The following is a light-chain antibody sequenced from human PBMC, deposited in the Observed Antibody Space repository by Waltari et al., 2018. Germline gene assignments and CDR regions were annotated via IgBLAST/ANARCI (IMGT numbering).Light chain of an antibody. CDR2: GAS. CDR1: QTVRNTY. CDR3: QQYDISPIT. V-gene: IGKV3-20*01. Sequence: DIVFTQSPCTLSLSPGASATLSCRSSQTVRNTYLAWYQQKPGEAPTLLIYGASRRATRIPDRLSGSGCGTDFSITISSLKPEDFAVYYWQQYDISPITFEGGTKVEIK. J-gene: IGKJ4*01.